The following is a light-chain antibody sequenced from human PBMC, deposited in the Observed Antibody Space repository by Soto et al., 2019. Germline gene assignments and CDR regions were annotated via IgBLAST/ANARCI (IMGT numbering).Light chain of an antibody. CDR1: SSDVGGYNY. CDR3: SSYSGTNYHYV. Sequence: QSALTQPRSASGSFGQSVTISCTGTSSDVGGYNYVSWYQQYPGKAPKLMIYEVSERPSGVPDRFSGSKSGNTASLTVSGLQADDEADYYCSSYSGTNYHYVFGTGTKVTVL. V-gene: IGLV2-8*01. J-gene: IGLJ1*01. CDR2: EVS.